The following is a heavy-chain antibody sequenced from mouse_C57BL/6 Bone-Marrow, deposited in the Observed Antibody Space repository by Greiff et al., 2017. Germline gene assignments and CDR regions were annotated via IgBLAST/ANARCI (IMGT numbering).Heavy chain of an antibody. D-gene: IGHD1-1*01. CDR2: IHPSDSET. V-gene: IGHV1S82*01. Sequence: QVQLQQPGAELVRPGASVKLSCKASGYSFTSYWMNWVKPRPGQGLEWIGMIHPSDSETRLNEKFKDKPTLTVDKSSSTAYLPLSSPTSSYSAVYYCARTLYGSRNYFDYWGQGTTLTVSS. J-gene: IGHJ2*01. CDR3: ARTLYGSRNYFDY. CDR1: GYSFTSYW.